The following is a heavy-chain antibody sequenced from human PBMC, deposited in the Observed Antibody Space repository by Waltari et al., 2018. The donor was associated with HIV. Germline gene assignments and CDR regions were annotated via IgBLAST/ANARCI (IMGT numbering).Heavy chain of an antibody. D-gene: IGHD5-18*01. J-gene: IGHJ5*02. V-gene: IGHV4-31*03. CDR3: ARAGGYSFQYNWFDP. CDR2: IYYSGST. CDR1: GGPISSGGYY. Sequence: QVQLQESGPGLVKPSQTLSLPCTVSGGPISSGGYYWRWIRQHPGKGLEWIGYIYYSGSTYYNPSLKSRVTISVDTSKNQFSLKLSSVTAADTAVYYCARAGGYSFQYNWFDPWGQGTLVTVSS.